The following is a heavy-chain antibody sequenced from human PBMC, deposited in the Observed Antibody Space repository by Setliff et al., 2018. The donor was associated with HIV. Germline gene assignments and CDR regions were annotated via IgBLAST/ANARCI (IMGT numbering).Heavy chain of an antibody. Sequence: SGPTLVNPTETLTLTCTFSGFSLTTIRVAVGWIRQPPGQAPEWLGFIYWDDDKRYSPSLKTRITITKDTSKNQVVLTMARMDPVDTATYYCAHRRVGNYDSSGNYHSYFDYWGQGILVTVSS. J-gene: IGHJ4*02. CDR3: AHRRVGNYDSSGNYHSYFDY. V-gene: IGHV2-5*02. D-gene: IGHD3-22*01. CDR1: GFSLTTIRVA. CDR2: IYWDDDK.